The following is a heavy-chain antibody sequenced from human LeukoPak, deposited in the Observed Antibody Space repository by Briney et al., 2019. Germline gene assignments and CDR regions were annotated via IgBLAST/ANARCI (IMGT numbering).Heavy chain of an antibody. CDR1: VGSFSGYY. Sequence: PSGTLSLTCAVSVGSFSGYYWSGIRQPPGKGLEWMGEINHIGSTNYNPPLTSRATISVDTSKKQSSLNLSSVTAAHTAVYCFAGAGLPSYSKFDSFDPWGQGTLVTVSS. V-gene: IGHV4-34*01. CDR2: INHIGST. CDR3: AGAGLPSYSKFDSFDP. J-gene: IGHJ5*02. D-gene: IGHD2-15*01.